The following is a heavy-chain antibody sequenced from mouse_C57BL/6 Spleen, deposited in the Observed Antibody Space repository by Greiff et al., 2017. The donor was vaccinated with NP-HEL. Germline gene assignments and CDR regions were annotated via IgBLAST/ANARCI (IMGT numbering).Heavy chain of an antibody. J-gene: IGHJ4*01. CDR3: ARGEIAMDY. CDR2: IYPGSGNT. Sequence: QVQLQQSGAELVRPGASVKLSCKASGYTFTDYYINWVKQRPGQGLEWIARIYPGSGNTYYNEKFKGKATLTAEKSSSTAYMQLSSLTSEDSAVYFCARGEIAMDYWGQGTSVTVSS. V-gene: IGHV1-76*01. CDR1: GYTFTDYY.